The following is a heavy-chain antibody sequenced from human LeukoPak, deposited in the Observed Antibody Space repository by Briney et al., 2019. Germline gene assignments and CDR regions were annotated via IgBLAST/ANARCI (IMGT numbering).Heavy chain of an antibody. CDR1: GFTFSNYG. D-gene: IGHD5-12*01. Sequence: PGGSLRLSCAASGFTFSNYGMHWVRQAPGKGLEWVAVISYDGSNKYYADSVKGRFTISRDNSKNTLYLQMNSLRAEDTAVYYCAKDRNGYHEPAPLYYWGQGTLVTVPS. CDR2: ISYDGSNK. J-gene: IGHJ4*02. V-gene: IGHV3-30*18. CDR3: AKDRNGYHEPAPLYY.